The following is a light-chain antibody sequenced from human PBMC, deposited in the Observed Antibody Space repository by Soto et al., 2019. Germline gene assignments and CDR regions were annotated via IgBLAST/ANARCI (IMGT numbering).Light chain of an antibody. V-gene: IGKV3-15*01. Sequence: EIIMTQSPATLSVSPGERATLSCMASHSVSSRLAWYQQKPGQAPRLLIYGASTRATGLPARFSGSGSGTEFTLTISSLQSEDFAVYYCQHYTNWPLTFGGGTKVEI. J-gene: IGKJ4*01. CDR2: GAS. CDR3: QHYTNWPLT. CDR1: HSVSSR.